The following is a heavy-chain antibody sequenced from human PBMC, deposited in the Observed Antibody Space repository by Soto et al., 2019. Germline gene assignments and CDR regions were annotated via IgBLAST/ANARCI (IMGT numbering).Heavy chain of an antibody. J-gene: IGHJ6*02. V-gene: IGHV4-39*01. CDR1: GGSISSSSYS. CDR3: ARLQGYCIRSSCTGYYAMDV. Sequence: PSETLSLTCSVSGGSISSSSYSWGWIRQPQGKGLEWIGSIYYSGKTYYNPSLNSRITVSVDTSKNQFSLNLSSVTAADTAVYYCARLQGYCIRSSCTGYYAMDVWGQGTTVTVSS. CDR2: IYYSGKT. D-gene: IGHD2-2*01.